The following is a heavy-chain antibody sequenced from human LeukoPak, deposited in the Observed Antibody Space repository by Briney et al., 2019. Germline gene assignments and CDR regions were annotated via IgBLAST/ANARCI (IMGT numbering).Heavy chain of an antibody. Sequence: ASVKVSCKASGYTFTSYYMHWVRQAPGQGLEWMGIINPSGGSTSYAQKFQGRVTMTRDTSTRTVYMELSSLRSEDTAVYYCARGRDYVWGSYRRTYYFDYWGQGTLVTVSS. CDR2: INPSGGST. D-gene: IGHD3-16*02. J-gene: IGHJ4*02. CDR3: ARGRDYVWGSYRRTYYFDY. CDR1: GYTFTSYY. V-gene: IGHV1-46*01.